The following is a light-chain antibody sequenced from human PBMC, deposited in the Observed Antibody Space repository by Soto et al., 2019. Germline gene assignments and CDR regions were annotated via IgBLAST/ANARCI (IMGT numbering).Light chain of an antibody. V-gene: IGLV1-40*01. CDR2: GNS. J-gene: IGLJ1*01. Sequence: QSVLTQPPSVSGAPGQRVTISCTGSSSNIGAGYDVHWYQQLPGTAPKLLIYGNSNRPSGVPDRFSGSKSGTSASLAITGLQAEDEADYYCQSYHSSLSGRGYVFGTGTKLTVL. CDR3: QSYHSSLSGRGYV. CDR1: SSNIGAGYD.